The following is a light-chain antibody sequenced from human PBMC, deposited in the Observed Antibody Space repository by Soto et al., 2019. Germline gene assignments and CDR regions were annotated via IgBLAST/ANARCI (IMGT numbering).Light chain of an antibody. Sequence: EIVLTQSPATLSVFPGEEATLSCGASQSVSNNLAWYHQKPGQAPRPLIYGASTRATGVPARFSGSGSGTEFTLTISSLQSEDSAIYYCQQYSSWPFTFGHGTKVAIE. J-gene: IGKJ3*01. CDR1: QSVSNN. V-gene: IGKV3-15*01. CDR2: GAS. CDR3: QQYSSWPFT.